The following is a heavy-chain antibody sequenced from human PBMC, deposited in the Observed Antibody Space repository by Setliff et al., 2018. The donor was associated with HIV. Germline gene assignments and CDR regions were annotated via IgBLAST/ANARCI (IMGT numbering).Heavy chain of an antibody. Sequence: GGSLRLSCATSGFILSDYYMDWVRQAPGKGLEWVGRTRNRANNYITDYATSVQGRFTISRDYSKDSLFLQMDNLETEDTAVYYCVRAAAGLDVWSQGIRVTVSS. J-gene: IGHJ4*02. CDR3: VRAAAGLDV. V-gene: IGHV3-72*01. CDR2: TRNRANNYIT. CDR1: GFILSDYY.